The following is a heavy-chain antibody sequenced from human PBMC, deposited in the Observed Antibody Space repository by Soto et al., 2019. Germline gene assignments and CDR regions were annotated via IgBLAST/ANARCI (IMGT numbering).Heavy chain of an antibody. CDR3: ARVQSLAQYYDFWSGSFDY. V-gene: IGHV1-18*01. CDR2: ISAYNGNT. Sequence: GASVKVSCKASGYSLTRYGISWVRQAPGQGLEWMGWISAYNGNTNYAQKLQGRVTMTTDTSTSTAYMELRSLRSDDTAVYYCARVQSLAQYYDFWSGSFDYWGQGTLVTVSS. D-gene: IGHD3-3*01. CDR1: GYSLTRYG. J-gene: IGHJ4*02.